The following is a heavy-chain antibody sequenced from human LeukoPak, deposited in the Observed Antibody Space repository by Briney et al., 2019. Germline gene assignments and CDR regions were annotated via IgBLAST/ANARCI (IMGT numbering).Heavy chain of an antibody. J-gene: IGHJ4*02. D-gene: IGHD2-8*01. CDR1: GYTFISYN. Sequence: ASVKVSCKASGYTFISYNINWLRQATGQGLEWMGWVNPRSGDAGYLQKFQGRLTITRDSSIDTAYMDLSGLSSEDAAVYYCARGVPLGYCTYGVCYPPYYFDYWGQGTLVTASS. V-gene: IGHV1-8*03. CDR3: ARGVPLGYCTYGVCYPPYYFDY. CDR2: VNPRSGDA.